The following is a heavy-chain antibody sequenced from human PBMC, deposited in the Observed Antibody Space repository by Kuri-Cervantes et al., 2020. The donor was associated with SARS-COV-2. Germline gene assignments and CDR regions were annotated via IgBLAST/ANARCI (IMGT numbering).Heavy chain of an antibody. D-gene: IGHD3-3*01. Sequence: GGSLRLSCAASGFTFSSYSMNWVRQAPGKGLEWVSAISGSGGSTYYADSVKGRFTISRDNSKNTLYLQMNSLRAEDTAVYYCARYNLYYDFWSGYYDPRWFDPWGQGTLVTVSS. CDR2: ISGSGGST. CDR1: GFTFSSYS. J-gene: IGHJ5*02. CDR3: ARYNLYYDFWSGYYDPRWFDP. V-gene: IGHV3-23*01.